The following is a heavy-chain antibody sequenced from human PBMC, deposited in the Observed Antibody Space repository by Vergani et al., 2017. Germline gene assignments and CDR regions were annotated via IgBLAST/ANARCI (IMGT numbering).Heavy chain of an antibody. V-gene: IGHV3-64D*06. CDR2: ISSNGGSX. CDR1: GFTFSSYA. Sequence: EVQLVESGGGLVQPGGSLRLSCSASGFTFSSYAMHWVRQAPGKGLEYVSAISSNGGSXYYADSVKGRFTISRDNSKSTLYLQMSSLRAEDTAVYYCVKGSSRYFDWLLGDYYYYGMDVWGQGTTVTXSS. J-gene: IGHJ6*02. D-gene: IGHD3-9*01. CDR3: VKGSSRYFDWLLGDYYYYGMDV.